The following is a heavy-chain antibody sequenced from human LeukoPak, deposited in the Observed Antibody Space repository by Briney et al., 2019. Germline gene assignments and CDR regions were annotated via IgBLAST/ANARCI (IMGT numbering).Heavy chain of an antibody. V-gene: IGHV1-69*06. CDR1: GGTFIRYA. CDR3: AKSVAGPLGVFDY. CDR2: IIPIFGTA. J-gene: IGHJ4*02. Sequence: ASVKVSCKASGGTFIRYAISWVRQAPGQGLEWMGGIIPIFGTANYAQKFQGRVTITADKSTSTAYMELSSLRSEDTAVYYCAKSVAGPLGVFDYWGQGTLVTVSS. D-gene: IGHD6-19*01.